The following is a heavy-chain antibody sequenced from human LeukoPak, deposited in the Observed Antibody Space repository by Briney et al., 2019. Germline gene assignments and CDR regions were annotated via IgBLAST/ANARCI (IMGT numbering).Heavy chain of an antibody. V-gene: IGHV3-74*01. CDR3: ARNPGMDV. CDR1: GFTFSSYR. J-gene: IGHJ6*02. Sequence: GGSLRLSCAAPGFTFSSYRLHWVRQAPGKGLVWVSHINSDGSSTGYADSVKGRLTISRDNAKNTLFLQMNSLRAEDTAVYYCARNPGMDVWGQGTTVTVSS. CDR2: INSDGSST.